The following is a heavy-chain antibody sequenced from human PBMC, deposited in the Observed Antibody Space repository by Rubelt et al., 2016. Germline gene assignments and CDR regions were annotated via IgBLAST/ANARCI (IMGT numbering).Heavy chain of an antibody. CDR1: GFTFSSYA. CDR2: ISYDGSNK. J-gene: IGHJ3*02. Sequence: VQLVESGGGLVKPGGSLRLSCAASGFTFSSYAMHWVRQAPGKGLEWVAVISYDGSNKYYADSVKGRFTISRDNSKNTLYLQMNSLRAEDTAVYYCANVRAVADIDAFDIWGQGTMVTVSS. V-gene: IGHV3-30*04. D-gene: IGHD6-19*01. CDR3: ANVRAVADIDAFDI.